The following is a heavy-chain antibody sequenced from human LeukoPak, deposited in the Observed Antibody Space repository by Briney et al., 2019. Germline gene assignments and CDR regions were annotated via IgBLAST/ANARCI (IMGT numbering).Heavy chain of an antibody. V-gene: IGHV3-23*01. CDR3: AKSTSFYLDS. CDR2: ISGSGDAT. J-gene: IGHJ4*02. CDR1: GFTFSNYA. Sequence: GGSLRLSCAASGFTFSNYAMTWVRQAPGKGLESISVISGSGDATNYADSVKGRFTISRDNSKNMLYVQMNSLRAEDTAVYYCAKSTSFYLDSWGQGTLVTVSS.